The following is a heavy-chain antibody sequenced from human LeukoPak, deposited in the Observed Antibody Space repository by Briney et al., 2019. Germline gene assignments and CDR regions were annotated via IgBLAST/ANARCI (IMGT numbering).Heavy chain of an antibody. V-gene: IGHV4-61*01. CDR2: ISYSRNT. CDR1: GGSVSSGSYY. CDR3: ARGPYI. J-gene: IGHJ3*02. Sequence: SEALSLTCSVSGGSVSSGSYYWSWIRQPPGKGLEWIGYISYSRNTNDNPSLKSRVTISVDTSKNEFSLKLSSVTAADTAVYYCARGPYIWGQGTMVTVSS.